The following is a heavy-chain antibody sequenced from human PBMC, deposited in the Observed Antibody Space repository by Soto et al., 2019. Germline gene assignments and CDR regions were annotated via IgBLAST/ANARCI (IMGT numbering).Heavy chain of an antibody. V-gene: IGHV1-18*01. Sequence: ASVKVSCKASGYTFTSYGISWLRQAPGQGLEWMGWISAYNGNTNYAQKLQGRVTMTTDTSTSTAYMELRSLRSDDTAVYYCGRDANPRDSYGVWLYWGQGTLVTVSS. D-gene: IGHD4-17*01. J-gene: IGHJ4*02. CDR1: GYTFTSYG. CDR2: ISAYNGNT. CDR3: GRDANPRDSYGVWLY.